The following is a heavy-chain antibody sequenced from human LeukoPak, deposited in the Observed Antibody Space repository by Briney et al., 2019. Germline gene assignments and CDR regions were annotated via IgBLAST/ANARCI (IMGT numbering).Heavy chain of an antibody. Sequence: SETLSLTCAVYGGSFSGYYWSWIRQPPGKGLEWIGEINHSGSTNYNPSLKSRVPISVDTSKNQFSLKLSSVTAADTAVYYCARGRSTTVVTSSYWYFDLWGRGTLVTVSS. CDR2: INHSGST. CDR3: ARGRSTTVVTSSYWYFDL. V-gene: IGHV4-34*01. D-gene: IGHD4-23*01. CDR1: GGSFSGYY. J-gene: IGHJ2*01.